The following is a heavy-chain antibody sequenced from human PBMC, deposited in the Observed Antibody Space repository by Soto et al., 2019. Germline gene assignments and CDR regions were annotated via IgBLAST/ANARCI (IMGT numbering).Heavy chain of an antibody. V-gene: IGHV3-30*18. Sequence: ESGGGVVQPGRSLRLSCAASGFTFNNYAMHWVRQAPGKGLEWVAVVSYDGAKKHFADSVKGRFTISRDNSMNTVYLQMNSLSAEDTAVYYCAKDGLRPEYYYYYMDVWGKGTTVTVSS. CDR2: VSYDGAKK. CDR3: AKDGLRPEYYYYYMDV. D-gene: IGHD4-17*01. CDR1: GFTFNNYA. J-gene: IGHJ6*03.